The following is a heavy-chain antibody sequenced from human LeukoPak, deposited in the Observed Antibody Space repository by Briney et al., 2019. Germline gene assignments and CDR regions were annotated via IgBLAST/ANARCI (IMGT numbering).Heavy chain of an antibody. CDR2: INPNSGGT. Sequence: GASVKVSCKASGYTFTGYYMHWVRQAPGQGLEWMGWINPNSGGTNYAQKFQGRVTMTRDTSISTAYMELSRLRSDDTAVYYCARDGSGSTIMDWFDPWGQGTLVTVSS. CDR1: GYTFTGYY. CDR3: ARDGSGSTIMDWFDP. J-gene: IGHJ5*02. V-gene: IGHV1-2*02. D-gene: IGHD3-10*01.